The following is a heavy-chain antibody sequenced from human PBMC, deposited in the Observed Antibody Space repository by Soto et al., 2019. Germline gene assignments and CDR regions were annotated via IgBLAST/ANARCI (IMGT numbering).Heavy chain of an antibody. D-gene: IGHD3-22*01. CDR2: ITCGGSNK. V-gene: IGHV3-30*18. CDR1: GFTFGNYS. CDR3: AQTQSSGYYRKALVDY. J-gene: IGHJ4*02. Sequence: PGGSLRLSCAASGFTFGNYSMHWVRQAPGKGLEWVAVITCGGSNKYYADSVKGRFTISRDNSKNTLYLQMNSLRAEDTAVYYCAQTQSSGYYRKALVDYWGQGTLVTVSS.